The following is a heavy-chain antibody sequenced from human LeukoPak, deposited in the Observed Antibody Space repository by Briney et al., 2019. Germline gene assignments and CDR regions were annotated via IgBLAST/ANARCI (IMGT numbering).Heavy chain of an antibody. J-gene: IGHJ4*02. CDR3: AKPDIYGRSWYLNY. V-gene: IGHV3-23*01. CDR1: GFTFSSYA. CDR2: ISGSGGST. Sequence: GGSLRLSCAASGFTFSSYAMSWVRQAPGKGLEWVSAISGSGGSTYYADSVKGRFTISRDNSKNTLYLQMNSLRAEDTAVYYCAKPDIYGRSWYLNYWGQGTLVTVSS. D-gene: IGHD6-13*01.